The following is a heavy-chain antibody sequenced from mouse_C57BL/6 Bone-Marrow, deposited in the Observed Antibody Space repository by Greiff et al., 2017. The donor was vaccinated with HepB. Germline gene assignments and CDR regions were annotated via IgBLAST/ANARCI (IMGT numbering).Heavy chain of an antibody. J-gene: IGHJ1*03. CDR2: INPNNGGT. CDR1: GYTFTDYY. Sequence: VQLQQSGPELVKPGASVKISCKASGYTFTDYYMNWVKQSHGKSLEWIGDINPNNGGTSYNQKFKGKATLTVDKSSSTAYMELRSLTSEDSAVYYCARRMQYNDSSFDWYFDVWGTGTTVTVSS. CDR3: ARRMQYNDSSFDWYFDV. V-gene: IGHV1-26*01. D-gene: IGHD1-1*01.